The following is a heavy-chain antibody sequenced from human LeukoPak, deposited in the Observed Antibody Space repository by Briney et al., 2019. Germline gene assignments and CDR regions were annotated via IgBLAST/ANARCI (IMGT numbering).Heavy chain of an antibody. D-gene: IGHD6-13*01. CDR2: INPNNGGT. CDR1: GYTFTDYY. V-gene: IGHV1-2*02. Sequence: ASVKVSCKASGYTFTDYYTHWVRQAPGQGLEWMGWINPNNGGTSYAQKFQGRVTMTRDTSITTSYMELPSLTSDDTAVYYCARGYSSPVPNFDYWGQGTLVTVSS. CDR3: ARGYSSPVPNFDY. J-gene: IGHJ4*02.